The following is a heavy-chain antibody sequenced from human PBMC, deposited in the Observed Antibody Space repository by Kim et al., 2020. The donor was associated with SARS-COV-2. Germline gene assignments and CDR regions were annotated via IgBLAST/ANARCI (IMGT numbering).Heavy chain of an antibody. CDR3: ATSNRVEQLLY. CDR1: GFTFSSCA. J-gene: IGHJ4*02. CDR2: ISSNGANT. D-gene: IGHD1-1*01. V-gene: IGHV3-23*01. Sequence: GGSLRLSCAASGFTFSSCAMSWVRQAPGKGLEWVSLISSNGANTYYADSVKGRFTISRDNSKNSLYLQMNSLRGDDTAVYYCATSNRVEQLLYWGQGTLVTVSS.